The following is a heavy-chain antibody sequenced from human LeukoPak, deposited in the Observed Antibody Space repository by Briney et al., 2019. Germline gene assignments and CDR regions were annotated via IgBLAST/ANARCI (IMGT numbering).Heavy chain of an antibody. CDR2: IYSSGST. CDR1: GGSISGYY. V-gene: IGHV4-4*07. CDR3: ARRPIIAARFDY. Sequence: SETLSLTCTVPGGSISGYYWSWIRQPAGQGLDWIGRIYSSGSTNYNPSLKSRVTISVDTSKNQFSLKLSSVTAADTAVYYCARRPIIAARFDYWGQGTLVTVSS. J-gene: IGHJ4*02. D-gene: IGHD6-6*01.